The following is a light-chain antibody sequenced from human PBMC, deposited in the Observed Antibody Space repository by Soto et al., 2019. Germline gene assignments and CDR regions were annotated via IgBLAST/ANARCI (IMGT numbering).Light chain of an antibody. CDR3: SSYTRSSPYV. CDR2: EVN. CDR1: SSDVGSYNR. J-gene: IGLJ1*01. V-gene: IGLV2-18*02. Sequence: QSALTQPPSVSGSPGQSVTISCTGTSSDVGSYNRVSWYQQPPGTAPKLIIYEVNNRPSGVPGRFSGSTSGSTASLTISGRQAEDEADYYCSSYTRSSPYVFGTGTKLTVL.